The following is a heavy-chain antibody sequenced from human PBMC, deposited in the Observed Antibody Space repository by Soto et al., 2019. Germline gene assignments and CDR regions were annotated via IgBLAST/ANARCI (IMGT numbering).Heavy chain of an antibody. CDR3: TTINPY. V-gene: IGHV3-74*01. D-gene: IGHD1-26*01. CDR2: INPDGTTT. Sequence: EVQLVESGGGLAQPGKSLTLSCAASGFNFRNYFMHWVRQVPGRGLVWVSFINPDGTTTSYAESVKDRFTISRDNAKNTLFLQMNSLRAEATGVYYCTTINPYWGQGTLVTVSS. J-gene: IGHJ4*02. CDR1: GFNFRNYF.